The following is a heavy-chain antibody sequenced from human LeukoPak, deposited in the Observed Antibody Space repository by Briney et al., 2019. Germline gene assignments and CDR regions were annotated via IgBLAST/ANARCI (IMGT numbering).Heavy chain of an antibody. V-gene: IGHV3-64D*09. Sequence: GESLKISCSASGFTVSNYAMHWVRQAPGKGREYVSAIDVIGGGTYYADSEKGRFTIFRDSSKNTLNLQMSSLRAEDTAVYYCMTRDSIGYWGQGTLVTVSS. D-gene: IGHD3-22*01. CDR1: GFTVSNYA. CDR2: IDVIGGGT. CDR3: MTRDSIGY. J-gene: IGHJ4*02.